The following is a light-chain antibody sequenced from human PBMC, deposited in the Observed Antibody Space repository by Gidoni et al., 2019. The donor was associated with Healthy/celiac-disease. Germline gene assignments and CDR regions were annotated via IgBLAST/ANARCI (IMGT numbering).Light chain of an antibody. CDR3: QQYNNWPPWT. CDR1: QSVSSN. V-gene: IGKV3D-15*01. CDR2: GAS. Sequence: ELVMTQSPATLSVSPGERATLSCRASQSVSSNLAWYQQKPGQAPRLLIYGASTRATGIPARFSGSGSGTEFTLTISSLQSEDFAVYYCQQYNNWPPWTFGQWTKVEIK. J-gene: IGKJ1*01.